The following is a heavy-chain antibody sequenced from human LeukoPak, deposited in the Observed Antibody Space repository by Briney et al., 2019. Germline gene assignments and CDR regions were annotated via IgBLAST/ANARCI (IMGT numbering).Heavy chain of an antibody. CDR3: ARDISASGIFFDS. D-gene: IGHD6-13*01. J-gene: IGHJ4*02. CDR1: GFTLNTFW. V-gene: IGHV3-7*01. Sequence: GGSLRLSWSASGFTLNTFWIVGVREVPEKALEWVANINRGGSAQYYVDYVKGRFTISSDNAENALYLQMNSLRAEDTAVYFCARDISASGIFFDSWGQGTLVTVSS. CDR2: INRGGSAQ.